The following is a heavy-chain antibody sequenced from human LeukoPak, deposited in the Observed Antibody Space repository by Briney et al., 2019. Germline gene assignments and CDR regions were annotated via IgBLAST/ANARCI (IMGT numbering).Heavy chain of an antibody. CDR3: ARQPRSGWYNY. Sequence: SETLSLTCAVSGGSISSTSYYWGWIRQPPGKGLEWIGEINHSGSTNYNPSLKSRVTISVDTSKNQFSLKLSSVTAADTAVYYCARQPRSGWYNYWGQGTLVTVSS. D-gene: IGHD6-19*01. CDR1: GGSISSTSYY. J-gene: IGHJ4*02. V-gene: IGHV4-39*01. CDR2: INHSGST.